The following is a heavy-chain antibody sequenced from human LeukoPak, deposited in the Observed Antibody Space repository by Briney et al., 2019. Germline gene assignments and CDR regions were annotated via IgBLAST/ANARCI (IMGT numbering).Heavy chain of an antibody. V-gene: IGHV3-9*01. CDR1: GFTFDDYA. CDR2: ISWNSGSI. D-gene: IGHD2-21*02. CDR3: AITVDCRATTDCYSYFHH. J-gene: IGHJ1*01. Sequence: GGSLRLSCAASGFTFDDYAMHWVRQAPGKGLEWVSGISWNSGSIGYADSVKGRFTISRDNAKDTLYLQVNSLRAEDTAVYYCAITVDCRATTDCYSYFHHWGQGTLVTVAS.